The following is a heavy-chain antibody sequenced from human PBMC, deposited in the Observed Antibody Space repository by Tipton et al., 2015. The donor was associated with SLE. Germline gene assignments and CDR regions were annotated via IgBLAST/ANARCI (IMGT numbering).Heavy chain of an antibody. D-gene: IGHD1-14*01. V-gene: IGHV3-9*01. J-gene: IGHJ2*01. Sequence: SLRLSCVVSGIKFDDYAMHWVRQVPGKGLEWVSGMSWNSGSIGYGDFVKGRFTISRDNAKNSLYLQMNNLRAEDTALYYCARENRYFDLWGRGTQVTVSS. CDR3: ARENRYFDL. CDR2: MSWNSGSI. CDR1: GIKFDDYA.